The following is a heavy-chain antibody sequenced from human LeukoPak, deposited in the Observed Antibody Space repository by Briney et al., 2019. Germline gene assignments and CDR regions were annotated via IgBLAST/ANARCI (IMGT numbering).Heavy chain of an antibody. D-gene: IGHD6-13*01. J-gene: IGHJ6*03. CDR2: IYYSGST. Sequence: PSETLSLTCTVSGGSISSNYLSWIRQPPGKGLEWIGYIYYSGSTNYNPSLKSRVTISVDTSKNQFSLKLSSVTAADTAVYYCARQEVYSSSWTDYYYHMDVWGKGTTVTVSS. CDR3: ARQEVYSSSWTDYYYHMDV. V-gene: IGHV4-59*08. CDR1: GGSISSNY.